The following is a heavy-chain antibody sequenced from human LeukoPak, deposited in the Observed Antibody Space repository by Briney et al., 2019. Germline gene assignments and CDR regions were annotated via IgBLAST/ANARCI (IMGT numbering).Heavy chain of an antibody. CDR1: GYIFTDYY. V-gene: IGHV1/OR15-1*04. D-gene: IGHD3-22*01. CDR2: INPNSGGT. J-gene: IGHJ3*02. Sequence: ASVKVSCKASGYIFTDYYMHWVRQAPGQELGWMGRINPNSGGTNYAQKLQGRVTMTTDTSTSTAYMELRSLRSDDTAVYYCARDLGLYYDSTPDAFDIWGQGTMVTVSS. CDR3: ARDLGLYYDSTPDAFDI.